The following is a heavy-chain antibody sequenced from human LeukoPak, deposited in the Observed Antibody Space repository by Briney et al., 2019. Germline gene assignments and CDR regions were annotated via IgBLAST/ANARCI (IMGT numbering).Heavy chain of an antibody. V-gene: IGHV4-59*01. D-gene: IGHD5-24*01. Sequence: ASETLSLTCTVSGGSISSYYWSWIRQPPGKGLEWIGYIYYSGSTNYNPSLKSRVTISVDTSKNQFSLKLSSVTAADTAVYYCARDTGYNFDYWGQGTLVTVSS. CDR1: GGSISSYY. J-gene: IGHJ4*02. CDR3: ARDTGYNFDY. CDR2: IYYSGST.